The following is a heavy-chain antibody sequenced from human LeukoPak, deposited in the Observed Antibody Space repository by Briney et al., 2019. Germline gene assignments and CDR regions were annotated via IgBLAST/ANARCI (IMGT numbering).Heavy chain of an antibody. J-gene: IGHJ6*03. CDR3: ARSVVRDYYDSSGYRYYMDV. V-gene: IGHV3-23*01. CDR1: GFPFSSYG. Sequence: GGSLRLSCAASGFPFSSYGMSWVPQAPGKGLEWVSAISGSGGSTYYADPVKGRFTISRDNSKNTLYLQMNSLRAEDTAVYYCARSVVRDYYDSSGYRYYMDVWGKGTTVTISS. CDR2: ISGSGGST. D-gene: IGHD3-22*01.